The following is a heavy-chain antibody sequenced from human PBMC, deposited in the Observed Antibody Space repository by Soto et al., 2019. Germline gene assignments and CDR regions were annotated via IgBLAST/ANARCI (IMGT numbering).Heavy chain of an antibody. CDR2: MYNSGST. Sequence: PSETLSLTCTVSGGSISSYYWTWIRQPPGKGLEWIGFMYNSGSTHYNPSLKSRVTISVDTSKNQFSLKLSSVTAADTAVYYCARRYSSSFDYWGQGTLVTVSS. V-gene: IGHV4-59*08. D-gene: IGHD6-13*01. CDR1: GGSISSYY. J-gene: IGHJ4*02. CDR3: ARRYSSSFDY.